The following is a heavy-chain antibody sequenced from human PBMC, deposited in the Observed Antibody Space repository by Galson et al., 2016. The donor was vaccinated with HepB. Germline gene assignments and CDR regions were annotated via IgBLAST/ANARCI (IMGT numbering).Heavy chain of an antibody. CDR1: GFTFRSYS. Sequence: SLRLSCADSGFTFRSYSMNWVRQAPGKGLEWVSSISSTSSYIYYADSVKGRFTIARDNAKNSLYLQINSLRAEDTAVYYCVRKSTTGSGDSFQMWGQGTKFAVSS. D-gene: IGHD1-14*01. J-gene: IGHJ3*02. V-gene: IGHV3-21*01. CDR3: VRKSTTGSGDSFQM. CDR2: ISSTSSYI.